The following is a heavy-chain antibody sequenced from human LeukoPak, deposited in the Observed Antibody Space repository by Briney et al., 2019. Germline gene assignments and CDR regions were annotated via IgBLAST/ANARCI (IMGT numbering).Heavy chain of an antibody. CDR1: GFTFSTYA. Sequence: GGSLRLSCAASGFTFSTYALTWVRQAPGKGLEWVSYTSSSSSYTNYADSVKGRFTISRDNAKNSLYLQMNSLRAEDTAVYYCATLGAQWLIDYWGQGTLVTVSS. CDR2: TSSSSSYT. CDR3: ATLGAQWLIDY. D-gene: IGHD6-19*01. J-gene: IGHJ4*02. V-gene: IGHV3-21*05.